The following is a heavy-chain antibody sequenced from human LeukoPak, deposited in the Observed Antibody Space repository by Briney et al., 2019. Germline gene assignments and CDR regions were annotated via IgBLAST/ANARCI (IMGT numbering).Heavy chain of an antibody. Sequence: PGGSLRLSCAASGFTFSSYWMSWVRLAPGKGLEWVANIKQDGSEKYYVDSVRGRFSISRDNSKNSLYLQVNSLRAEDTAVYYCASSHYYYYYMDVWGKGTTVTVSS. J-gene: IGHJ6*03. CDR3: ASSHYYYYYMDV. CDR2: IKQDGSEK. CDR1: GFTFSSYW. V-gene: IGHV3-7*01.